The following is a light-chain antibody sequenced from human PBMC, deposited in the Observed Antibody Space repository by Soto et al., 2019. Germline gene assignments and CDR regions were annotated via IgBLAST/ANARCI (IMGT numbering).Light chain of an antibody. CDR1: SSNIGNNY. V-gene: IGLV1-51*01. J-gene: IGLJ2*01. CDR3: GTWDSSLSAVV. CDR2: DNN. Sequence: QSVLTQPPSVSAAPGQKVTISCSGSSSNIGNNYVSWYQQFPGTAPKLLIYDNNKRPSGIPDRFSGSKSATSATLAITGLQTGDEADYYCGTWDSSLSAVVFGGGTKVTVL.